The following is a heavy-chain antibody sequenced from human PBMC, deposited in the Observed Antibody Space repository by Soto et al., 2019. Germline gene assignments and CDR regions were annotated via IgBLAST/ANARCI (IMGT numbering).Heavy chain of an antibody. J-gene: IGHJ4*02. CDR3: AREYSSSSSFDY. Sequence: PSETLSLTCTVSGGSVNSGSYYWSWIRQPPGKGLEWIGYIYYSGSTNYNPSLKSRVTISVDTSKNQFSLKLSSVTAADTAVYYCAREYSSSSSFDYWGQGTLVTVSS. CDR1: GGSVNSGSYY. CDR2: IYYSGST. V-gene: IGHV4-61*01. D-gene: IGHD6-6*01.